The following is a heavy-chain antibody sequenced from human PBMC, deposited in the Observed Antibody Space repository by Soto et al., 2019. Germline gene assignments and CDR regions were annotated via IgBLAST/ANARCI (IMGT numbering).Heavy chain of an antibody. Sequence: QVQLVQSGAEVKKPGASVKVSCKASGYTFTGYYMHWVRQAPGQGLEWMGWINPNSGGTNYAQKFQGWVTMTRDTSISTAYMELSRLRSDDTAVYYCARDGVLRYFDSEYYFDYWGQGTLVTVSS. D-gene: IGHD3-9*01. V-gene: IGHV1-2*04. CDR1: GYTFTGYY. J-gene: IGHJ4*02. CDR3: ARDGVLRYFDSEYYFDY. CDR2: INPNSGGT.